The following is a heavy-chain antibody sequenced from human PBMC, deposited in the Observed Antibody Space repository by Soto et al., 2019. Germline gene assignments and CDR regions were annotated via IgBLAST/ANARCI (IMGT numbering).Heavy chain of an antibody. D-gene: IGHD3-9*01. CDR2: ISRDSNSI. Sequence: PGGSLRLSCAGSGFIFSTYSMNWVRQAPGKGLEWVSSISRDSNSIYYADSARGRFTISRDNAKNSLYLQMNSLRAEDTAVFYCAVRMTGAFDLWGQGTMVTVSS. J-gene: IGHJ3*01. CDR3: AVRMTGAFDL. CDR1: GFIFSTYS. V-gene: IGHV3-21*06.